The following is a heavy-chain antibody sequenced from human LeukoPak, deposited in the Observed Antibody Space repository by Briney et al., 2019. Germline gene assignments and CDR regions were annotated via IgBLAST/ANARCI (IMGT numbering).Heavy chain of an antibody. V-gene: IGHV3-11*01. D-gene: IGHD3-22*01. CDR2: ISSSGSTI. CDR3: ARLPHYYDSSGYFDYYYYMDV. CDR1: GFTFRDYY. Sequence: GGSLRLSCAASGFTFRDYYMSWIRQAPGKGLEWVSYISSSGSTIYYADSVKGRFTISRDNAKNSLYLQMNSLRAEDTAVYYCARLPHYYDSSGYFDYYYYMDVWGKGTTVTVSS. J-gene: IGHJ6*03.